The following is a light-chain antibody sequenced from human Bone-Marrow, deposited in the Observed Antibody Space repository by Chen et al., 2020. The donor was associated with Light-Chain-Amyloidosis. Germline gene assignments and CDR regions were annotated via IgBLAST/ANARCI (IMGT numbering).Light chain of an antibody. V-gene: IGKV3-20*01. CDR3: QQYGSSPQT. Sequence: EIVLTQSPGTLSLSPGERATLSCRASQSVSSSYLAWYQQNPGQAPRLLIYGASSRATGIPDRFSGSGSGTDITLTISRLEPEEFAVYYCQQYGSSPQTFGQGTKLEIQ. CDR2: GAS. CDR1: QSVSSSY. J-gene: IGKJ2*01.